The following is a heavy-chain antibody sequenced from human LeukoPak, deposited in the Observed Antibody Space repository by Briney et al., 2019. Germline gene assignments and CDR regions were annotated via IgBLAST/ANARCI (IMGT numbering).Heavy chain of an antibody. J-gene: IGHJ3*02. V-gene: IGHV1-18*01. CDR3: ARGVDTAMVAGFLDAFDI. CDR1: GYTFTSYG. D-gene: IGHD5-18*01. Sequence: ASVKVSCKASGYTFTSYGISWVRQAPGQGLEWMGWISAYNGNTNYAQKLQGRVTMTTDTSTSTAYMELRSLRSDDTAVYYCARGVDTAMVAGFLDAFDIWGQGTMVTVSS. CDR2: ISAYNGNT.